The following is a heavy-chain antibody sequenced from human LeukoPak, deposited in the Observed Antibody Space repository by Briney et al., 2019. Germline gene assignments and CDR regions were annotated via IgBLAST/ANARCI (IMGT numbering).Heavy chain of an antibody. Sequence: ASVKVSCKASGYTFTRYYMHWVRQAPGQGLEGMGIINPSGGSTSYAQKFQGRVTMTRDTSTSTVYMELSSLRSEDTAVYYCARKRYDGYFDYWGQGTLVTVSS. CDR1: GYTFTRYY. D-gene: IGHD3-3*01. CDR2: INPSGGST. V-gene: IGHV1-46*01. J-gene: IGHJ4*02. CDR3: ARKRYDGYFDY.